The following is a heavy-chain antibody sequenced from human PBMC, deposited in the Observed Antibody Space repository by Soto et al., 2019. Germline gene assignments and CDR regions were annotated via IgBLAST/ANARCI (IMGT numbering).Heavy chain of an antibody. V-gene: IGHV4-59*08. Sequence: SETLSLTCTVSGGSISSYYWSWIRQPPGKGLEWIEYTYYSGSTNYNPSLKSRVTISVDTSKNQFSLKLSSVTAADTAVYYCARTKTVTTDDFDYWGQGALVTVSS. CDR1: GGSISSYY. CDR2: TYYSGST. J-gene: IGHJ4*02. D-gene: IGHD4-17*01. CDR3: ARTKTVTTDDFDY.